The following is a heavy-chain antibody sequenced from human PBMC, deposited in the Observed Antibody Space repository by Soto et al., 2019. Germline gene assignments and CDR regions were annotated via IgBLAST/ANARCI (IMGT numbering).Heavy chain of an antibody. Sequence: SQTLSLTCAISGDSVSSNSAAWNWIRQTPSKGLEWLGRTYYRSKWYNDYAVSVKSRITINPDTSKNQFSLQLNSVTPEDTAVYYCAREGYYDFWSGYYFLGKVRDDAFDIWGQGTMVTVSS. D-gene: IGHD3-3*01. CDR1: GDSVSSNSAA. CDR2: TYYRSKWYN. J-gene: IGHJ3*02. CDR3: AREGYYDFWSGYYFLGKVRDDAFDI. V-gene: IGHV6-1*01.